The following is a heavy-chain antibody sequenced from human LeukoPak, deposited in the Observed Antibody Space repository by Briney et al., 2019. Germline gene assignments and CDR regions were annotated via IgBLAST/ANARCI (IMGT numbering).Heavy chain of an antibody. V-gene: IGHV3-30*04. CDR3: ARDKGPDAFDY. Sequence: GGSLRLSCAASGFTFSSYAMHWVRQAPGKGLEWVAVISYDGSNKYYADSVKGRFTISRDNSKNTLYLQMNSLRAEDTAVYYCARDKGPDAFDYWGQGTLVTVSS. J-gene: IGHJ4*02. CDR1: GFTFSSYA. CDR2: ISYDGSNK.